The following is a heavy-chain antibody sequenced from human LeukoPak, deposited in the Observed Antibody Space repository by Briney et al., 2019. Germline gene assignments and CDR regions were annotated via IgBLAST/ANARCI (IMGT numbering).Heavy chain of an antibody. CDR2: ISWNSGSI. CDR1: GFTFDDYA. D-gene: IGHD4-11*01. J-gene: IGHJ4*02. V-gene: IGHV3-9*01. Sequence: GRSLRLSCAASGFTFDDYAMPWVRQAPGKGLEWVSGISWNSGSIGYADSVKGRFTISRDNAKNSLYLQMNSLRAEDTALYYCAKDSSNYDPLSFDYWGQGTLVTVSS. CDR3: AKDSSNYDPLSFDY.